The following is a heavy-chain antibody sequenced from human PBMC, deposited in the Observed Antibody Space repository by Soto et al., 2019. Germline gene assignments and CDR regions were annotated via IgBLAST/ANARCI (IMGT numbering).Heavy chain of an antibody. J-gene: IGHJ4*02. CDR2: INPSGGST. D-gene: IGHD2-15*01. CDR3: ARSRGYCSGGSCSYYFDY. V-gene: IGHV1-46*01. Sequence: QVQLVQSGAEVKKPGASVKVSCKASGYTFTSYYMHWVRQAPGQGLEWMGIINPSGGSTSYAQKFQSRVTMTRDTSTSTVYMELSSLRSEDTAVYYCARSRGYCSGGSCSYYFDYWGQGTLVTVSS. CDR1: GYTFTSYY.